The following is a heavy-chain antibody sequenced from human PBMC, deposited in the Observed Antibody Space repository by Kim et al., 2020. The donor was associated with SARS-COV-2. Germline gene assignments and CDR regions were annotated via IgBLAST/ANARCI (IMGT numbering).Heavy chain of an antibody. CDR1: GFTFSSYA. CDR2: ISYDGRNK. V-gene: IGHV3-30*04. Sequence: GGSLRLSCAASGFTFSSYAMHWVRQPPGKGLEWVAVISYDGRNKYYADSVKGRFTISRDNSKNTLYLQMNSLRAEDTAVYYCARPYSGSYRTNFDYWVQGTLVTVST. J-gene: IGHJ4*02. CDR3: ARPYSGSYRTNFDY. D-gene: IGHD1-26*01.